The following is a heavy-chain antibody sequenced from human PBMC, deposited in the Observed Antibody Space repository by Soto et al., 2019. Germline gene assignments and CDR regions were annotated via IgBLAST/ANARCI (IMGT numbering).Heavy chain of an antibody. J-gene: IGHJ3*01. CDR3: VKDRRGGEYPAFDL. CDR2: TRTDGGGT. Sequence: EVQLLESGGGLVQPGGSVRLSCAASGFTLSDFDMGWVRQAPGKGLEWISLTRTDGGGTYYAYSVEGRLIVSRDTSTNTLYLQMNNLRGEDTALYYCVKDRRGGEYPAFDLWGQGTMVTVSS. V-gene: IGHV3-23*01. CDR1: GFTLSDFD. D-gene: IGHD2-21*01.